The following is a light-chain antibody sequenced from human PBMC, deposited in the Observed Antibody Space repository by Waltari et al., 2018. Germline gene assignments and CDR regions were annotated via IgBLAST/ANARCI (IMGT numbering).Light chain of an antibody. V-gene: IGLV3-19*01. Sequence: SSELTQDPAVSVALGQTVRVPCHGATFRDSYACWSPQKPGQAPQLVVYGQNNRPSGIPDRFSGSGSRTTASLTITGAQAEDEAVYYCNSRDRNGDLYVFGSGTKVTVL. CDR2: GQN. CDR1: TFRDSY. J-gene: IGLJ1*01. CDR3: NSRDRNGDLYV.